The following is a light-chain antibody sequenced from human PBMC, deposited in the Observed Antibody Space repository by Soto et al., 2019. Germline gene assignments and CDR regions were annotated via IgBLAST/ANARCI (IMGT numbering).Light chain of an antibody. Sequence: IVLTQSPGTLSLSPGERATLSCRASQSVSSSYLAWYQQKPGQAPRLLIHGASSRATGIPDRFSGSGSATAVTLTISSLEPEDFAVYYCQQYGNSPPFTFGQGTRLEIK. J-gene: IGKJ5*01. CDR1: QSVSSSY. V-gene: IGKV3-20*01. CDR2: GAS. CDR3: QQYGNSPPFT.